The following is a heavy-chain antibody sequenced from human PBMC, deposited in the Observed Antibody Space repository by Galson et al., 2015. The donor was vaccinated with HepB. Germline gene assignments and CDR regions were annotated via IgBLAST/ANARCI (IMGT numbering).Heavy chain of an antibody. Sequence: SVKVSCKASGYTFTSYAIYWLRQAPGQRLEWMGWINVGNGDTKYSQNFQERVSISTDTSANIANIELRSLRSEDTAVYFCARGSGLSPLSYWGQGTQVIVSS. CDR3: ARGSGLSPLSY. CDR2: INVGNGDT. J-gene: IGHJ4*02. CDR1: GYTFTSYA. V-gene: IGHV1-3*01.